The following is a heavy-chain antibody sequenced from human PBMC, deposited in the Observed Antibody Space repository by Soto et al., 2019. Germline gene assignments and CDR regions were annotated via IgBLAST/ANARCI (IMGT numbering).Heavy chain of an antibody. CDR1: GFTFSSYG. V-gene: IGHV3-30*18. CDR2: ISYDGSNK. CDR3: AKDRLAGIAAAGIYYYYYYGMDV. J-gene: IGHJ6*02. D-gene: IGHD6-13*01. Sequence: QVQLVESGGGVVQPGRSLRLSCAASGFTFSSYGMHWVRQAPGKGLEWVAVISYDGSNKYYADSVKGRFTISRDNSKNTLYLQVNSLRAEDTAVYYCAKDRLAGIAAAGIYYYYYYGMDVWGQGTTVTVSS.